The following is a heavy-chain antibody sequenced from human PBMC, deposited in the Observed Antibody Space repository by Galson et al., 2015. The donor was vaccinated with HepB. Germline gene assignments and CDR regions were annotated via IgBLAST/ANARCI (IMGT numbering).Heavy chain of an antibody. CDR3: ARRKRSSAIYDTSGYYYGLDY. D-gene: IGHD3-22*01. V-gene: IGHV5-10-1*01. J-gene: IGHJ4*02. Sequence: QSGAEVKKPGESLRISCKGSGYSFGSYWISWVRQMPGKGLEWMGRIDPSDSESNYSPSFQGRVTIPADKSLNTAYLQWSSLKASDTAMYYCARRKRSSAIYDTSGYYYGLDYWGQGTLVTVSS. CDR2: IDPSDSES. CDR1: GYSFGSYW.